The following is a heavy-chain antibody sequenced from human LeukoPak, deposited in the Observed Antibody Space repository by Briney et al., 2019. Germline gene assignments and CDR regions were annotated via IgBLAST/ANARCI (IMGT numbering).Heavy chain of an antibody. J-gene: IGHJ3*02. D-gene: IGHD3-22*01. V-gene: IGHV1-18*01. CDR1: GYTLTRFS. Sequence: ASVKVSCKASGYTLTRFSISWVRQAPGHGLEWMGWISAYNGYKDYAQKLQGRVTMTTDTSTSTAYMELRSLRSDDTAVYYCARGGTNYYDSSGYYYDTNAFDIWGQGTMVTVSS. CDR2: ISAYNGYK. CDR3: ARGGTNYYDSSGYYYDTNAFDI.